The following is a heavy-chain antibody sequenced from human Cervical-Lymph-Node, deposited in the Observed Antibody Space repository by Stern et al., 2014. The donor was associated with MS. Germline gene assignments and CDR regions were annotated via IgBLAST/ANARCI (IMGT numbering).Heavy chain of an antibody. CDR1: GYTFTGHD. V-gene: IGHV1-2*06. D-gene: IGHD1-7*01. CDR2: INPNRGGT. CDR3: FRVGKTGTTSLDF. Sequence: VQLVQSGAEVKKPGASVKVSCKASGYTFTGHDMHWVRQAPGQGLEWMGRINPNRGGTNYAQKLQGRVTMTRDTSNSTADMELSRLRTDDTAVYYCFRVGKTGTTSLDFWGQGTLVTVSS. J-gene: IGHJ4*02.